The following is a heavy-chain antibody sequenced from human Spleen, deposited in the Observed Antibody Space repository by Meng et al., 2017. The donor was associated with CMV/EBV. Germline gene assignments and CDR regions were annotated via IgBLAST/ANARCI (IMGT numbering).Heavy chain of an antibody. Sequence: GGSLRLSCAASGFTFSSYGMHWVRQAPGKGLEWVAFIRYDGSNKYYADSVKGRFTISRDNSKNTLYLQMNSLRAADTAVYYCAKDNSRLGITYFDYWGQGTLVTVSS. CDR1: GFTFSSYG. CDR2: IRYDGSNK. CDR3: AKDNSRLGITYFDY. D-gene: IGHD7-27*01. J-gene: IGHJ4*02. V-gene: IGHV3-30*02.